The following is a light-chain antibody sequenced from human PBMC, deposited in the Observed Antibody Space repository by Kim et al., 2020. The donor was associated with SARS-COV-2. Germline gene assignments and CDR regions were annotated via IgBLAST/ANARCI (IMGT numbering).Light chain of an antibody. Sequence: EIVLTQSPGTLSLSPGERATLSCRASQSVSSSYLAWYQQKPGQAPRLLIYGASSRATDIPDRFSGSGSGTDFTLTISRLAPEDFAVYYCQQYGSSPPWTFGQGTKVDIK. V-gene: IGKV3-20*01. CDR2: GAS. CDR3: QQYGSSPPWT. CDR1: QSVSSSY. J-gene: IGKJ1*01.